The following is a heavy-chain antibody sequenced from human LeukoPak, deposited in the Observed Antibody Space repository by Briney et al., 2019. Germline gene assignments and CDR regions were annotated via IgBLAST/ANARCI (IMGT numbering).Heavy chain of an antibody. CDR1: GYTFTDYY. J-gene: IGHJ6*03. V-gene: IGHV1-2*06. CDR3: ARDRHIAAAVYYYYMDV. CDR2: INPNSGGT. Sequence: GASVKVSCKASGYTFTDYYMHWVRQAPGQGLEWMGRINPNSGGTKYAQKFQGRVTMTRDTSISTAYMELRSLRSDDTAVYYCARDRHIAAAVYYYYMDVWGKGTPVTVSS. D-gene: IGHD6-13*01.